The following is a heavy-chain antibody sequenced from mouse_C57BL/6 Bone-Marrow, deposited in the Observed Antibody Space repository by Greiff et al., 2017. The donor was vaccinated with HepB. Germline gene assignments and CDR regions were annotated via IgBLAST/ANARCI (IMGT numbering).Heavy chain of an antibody. D-gene: IGHD2-5*01. CDR1: GFTFSSYA. Sequence: EVQLMESGGGLVKPGGSLKLSCAASGFTFSSYAMSWVRQTPEKRLEWVATISDGGSYTYYPDNVKGRFTISRDNAKNNLYLQMSQLKSEDTAMYYCARGESYYSNYGDFDYWGQGTTLTVSS. CDR2: ISDGGSYT. V-gene: IGHV5-4*01. J-gene: IGHJ2*01. CDR3: ARGESYYSNYGDFDY.